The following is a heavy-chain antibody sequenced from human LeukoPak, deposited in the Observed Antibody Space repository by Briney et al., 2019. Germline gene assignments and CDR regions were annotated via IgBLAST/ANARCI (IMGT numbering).Heavy chain of an antibody. CDR2: VSGSGGST. D-gene: IGHD3-22*01. CDR1: GFTFSSYA. V-gene: IGHV3-23*01. Sequence: GGSLRLSCAASGFTFSSYAMSWVRQAPGKGLEWVSAVSGSGGSTYYADSVKGRFTISRDNSKNTLFLQMNGLRAEDTAVYYCARGGYYYDSSDYYPFDYWGQGTLVTVSS. J-gene: IGHJ4*02. CDR3: ARGGYYYDSSDYYPFDY.